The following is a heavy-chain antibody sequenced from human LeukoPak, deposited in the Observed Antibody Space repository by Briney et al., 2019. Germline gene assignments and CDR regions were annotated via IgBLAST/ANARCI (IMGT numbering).Heavy chain of an antibody. D-gene: IGHD3-16*01. V-gene: IGHV4-59*01. CDR3: ARETYSYTLGGYSFDL. CDR2: IYYSGTT. Sequence: PSETLSLTCTVSGGSIGRYFWSWIRQPLGKRLEWMGYIYYSGTTNYNPSLKSRVTMSMDRSKNQFSLKLTSVTAADTAVYYCARETYSYTLGGYSFDLWGRGTLVTVSS. CDR1: GGSIGRYF. J-gene: IGHJ2*01.